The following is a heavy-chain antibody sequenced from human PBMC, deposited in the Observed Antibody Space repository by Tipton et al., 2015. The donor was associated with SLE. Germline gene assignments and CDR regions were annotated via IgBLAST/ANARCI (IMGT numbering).Heavy chain of an antibody. V-gene: IGHV4-34*01. CDR2: INHSGNT. Sequence: TLSLTCAVYGGSFSGYYWSWIRQPPGKGLEWIGEINHSGNTNYNPSLKSRVTISLDTSKNQFSLKLSSVTAADTAVYYCARHGPVTTAGAFDIWGQGTMVTVSS. CDR1: GGSFSGYY. J-gene: IGHJ3*02. CDR3: ARHGPVTTAGAFDI. D-gene: IGHD4-17*01.